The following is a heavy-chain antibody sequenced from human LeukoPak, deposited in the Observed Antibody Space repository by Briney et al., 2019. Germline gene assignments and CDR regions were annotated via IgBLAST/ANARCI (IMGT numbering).Heavy chain of an antibody. CDR1: GYSFTSYC. J-gene: IGHJ3*02. CDR3: ARLPGGGSYELGAFDI. D-gene: IGHD1-26*01. Sequence: GESLKISCKGSGYSFTSYCIGWVRQMPGKRLEWMGIIYPGDSDTRYSPSFQGQVTISADKSISTAYLQWGSLKASDTAMYYCARLPGGGSYELGAFDIWGQGTMVTVSS. V-gene: IGHV5-51*01. CDR2: IYPGDSDT.